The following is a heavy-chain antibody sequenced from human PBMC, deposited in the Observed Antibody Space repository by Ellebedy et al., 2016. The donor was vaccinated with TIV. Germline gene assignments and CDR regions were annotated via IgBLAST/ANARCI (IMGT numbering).Heavy chain of an antibody. CDR1: GFTFSSYS. CDR2: ISSSSSYI. J-gene: IGHJ4*02. CDR3: ARASSYCSSTSCYAPDY. Sequence: PGGSLRLSCAASGFTFSSYSMNWVRQAPGKGLEWVSSISSSSSYIYYADSVKGRFTISRDNAKNSLYLQMNSLRAEDTAVYYCARASSYCSSTSCYAPDYWGQGTLVTVSS. V-gene: IGHV3-21*01. D-gene: IGHD2-2*01.